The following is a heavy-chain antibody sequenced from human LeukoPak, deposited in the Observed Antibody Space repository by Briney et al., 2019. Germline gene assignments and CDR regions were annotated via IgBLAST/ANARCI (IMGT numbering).Heavy chain of an antibody. V-gene: IGHV3-23*01. CDR1: GFTFNSYA. CDR2: ISGSGGST. J-gene: IGHJ6*03. D-gene: IGHD1-7*01. CDR3: AKRRGLELLYYYYMDV. Sequence: GGPLRLSCAASGFTFNSYAMSWVRQAPGKGLEWVSAISGSGGSTYYADSVKGRFTISRDNSKNTLYLQMDSLRAEDTAVYYCAKRRGLELLYYYYMDVWGRGTTVTVSS.